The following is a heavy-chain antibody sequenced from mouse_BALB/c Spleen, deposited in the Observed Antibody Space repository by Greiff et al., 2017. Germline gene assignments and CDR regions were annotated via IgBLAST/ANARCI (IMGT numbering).Heavy chain of an antibody. J-gene: IGHJ3*01. Sequence: EVKLVESGPELVKPGASVKMSCKASGYTFTSYVMHWVKQKPGQGLEWIGYINPYNDGTKYNEKFKGKATLTSDKSSSTAYMELSSLTSEDSAVYYCARGYYGYPFAYWGQGTLVTVSA. CDR3: ARGYYGYPFAY. CDR2: INPYNDGT. CDR1: GYTFTSYV. D-gene: IGHD1-2*01. V-gene: IGHV1-14*01.